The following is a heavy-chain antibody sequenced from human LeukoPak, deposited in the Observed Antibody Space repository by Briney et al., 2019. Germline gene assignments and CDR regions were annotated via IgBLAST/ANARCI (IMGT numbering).Heavy chain of an antibody. CDR2: MNPNSGNT. J-gene: IGHJ5*02. D-gene: IGHD3-3*01. CDR3: ARDRTYDFWSGYYTGENWFDP. V-gene: IGHV1-8*01. Sequence: ASVKVSCKASGYTFTSYDINWVRQATGQGLEWMGWMNPNSGNTGYAQKFQGRVTMTRNTSISTAYMEPSSLRSEDTAVHYCARDRTYDFWSGYYTGENWFDPWGQGTLVTVSS. CDR1: GYTFTSYD.